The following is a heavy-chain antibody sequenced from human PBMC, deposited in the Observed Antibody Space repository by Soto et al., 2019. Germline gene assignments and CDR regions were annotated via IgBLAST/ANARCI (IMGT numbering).Heavy chain of an antibody. V-gene: IGHV1-18*01. Sequence: QVLLVQSGAEVQKPGASVRVSCKASGYTFTTFGISWVRQAPGQGLEWMGWIHASSGNTIYAQKFQGRVKLTTDTSTNTAYMELRSLRSDDTAVYFCTRDPTGGADWFDPWGQGTLVTVSS. CDR3: TRDPTGGADWFDP. CDR2: IHASSGNT. CDR1: GYTFTTFG. D-gene: IGHD3-16*01. J-gene: IGHJ5*02.